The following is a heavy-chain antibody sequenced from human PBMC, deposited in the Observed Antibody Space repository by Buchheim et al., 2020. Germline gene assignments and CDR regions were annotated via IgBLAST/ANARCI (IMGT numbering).Heavy chain of an antibody. CDR2: IYTSGST. CDR1: GGSISSGSYY. Sequence: QVQLQESGPGLVKPSQTLSLTCTVSGGSISSGSYYWSWIRQPAGKGLEWIGRIYTSGSTNYNPSLKSRVTISVDTSKNQFFLKLSSVTAADTAVYYCARDAVVGYCSGGSCYTAWFDPWGQGTL. D-gene: IGHD2-15*01. J-gene: IGHJ5*02. CDR3: ARDAVVGYCSGGSCYTAWFDP. V-gene: IGHV4-61*02.